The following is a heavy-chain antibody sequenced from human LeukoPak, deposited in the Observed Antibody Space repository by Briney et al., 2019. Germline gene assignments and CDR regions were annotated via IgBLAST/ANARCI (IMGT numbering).Heavy chain of an antibody. V-gene: IGHV3-21*01. CDR1: GFTFSSYS. Sequence: GGSLRLSCAASGFTFSSYSMNWVRQAPGKGLEWVSSISSSSSYIYYADSVKGRFTISRDNAKNSLYLQMNSLRAEDTAVYYCARGRYYYGSGIGSFDPWGQGTLVTVSS. CDR2: ISSSSSYI. CDR3: ARGRYYYGSGIGSFDP. J-gene: IGHJ5*02. D-gene: IGHD3-10*01.